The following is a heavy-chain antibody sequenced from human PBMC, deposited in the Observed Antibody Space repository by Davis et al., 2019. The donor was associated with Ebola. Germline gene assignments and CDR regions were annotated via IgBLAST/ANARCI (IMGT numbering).Heavy chain of an antibody. Sequence: GESLKISCKGSGYSFTSYWIGWVRQLPGKGLEWMGIIYPGDSDTRYSPSFQGQVTISADKSISTAYLQWSSLKASDTAMYYCARQGGGKGPYYYGMDVWGQGTTVTVSS. J-gene: IGHJ6*02. CDR2: IYPGDSDT. D-gene: IGHD4-23*01. V-gene: IGHV5-51*01. CDR3: ARQGGGKGPYYYGMDV. CDR1: GYSFTSYW.